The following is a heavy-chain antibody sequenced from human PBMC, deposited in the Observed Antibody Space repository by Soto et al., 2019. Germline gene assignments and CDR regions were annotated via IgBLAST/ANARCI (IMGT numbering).Heavy chain of an antibody. CDR2: IYYSGST. Sequence: QVQLQESGPGLVKPSETLSLTCTVSGGSISSYYWSWIRQPPGKGLEWIGYIYYSGSTNYNPSLTSRVTISVDTSKNQFSLKLSSVTAADTAVYYCARGGGLYGMDVWGQGTTVTVSS. D-gene: IGHD2-15*01. V-gene: IGHV4-59*01. J-gene: IGHJ6*02. CDR3: ARGGGLYGMDV. CDR1: GGSISSYY.